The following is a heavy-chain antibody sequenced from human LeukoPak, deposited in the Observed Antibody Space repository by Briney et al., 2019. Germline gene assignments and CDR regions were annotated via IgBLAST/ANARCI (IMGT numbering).Heavy chain of an antibody. J-gene: IGHJ4*02. Sequence: GGSLRLSCAASGFTFSSYAMHWVGQAPGKGLEWVAVISYDGSNKYYADSVKGRFTISRDNSKNTLYLQMSSLRAEDTAVYYCAKDLSTFGSAAARWGQGTLVTVSS. V-gene: IGHV3-30-3*01. CDR2: ISYDGSNK. CDR1: GFTFSSYA. CDR3: AKDLSTFGSAAAR. D-gene: IGHD3-10*01.